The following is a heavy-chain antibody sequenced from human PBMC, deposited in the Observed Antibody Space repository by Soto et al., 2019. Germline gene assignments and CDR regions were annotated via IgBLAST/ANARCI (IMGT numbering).Heavy chain of an antibody. CDR2: ISSDGTNK. CDR3: ARRNSYGSGYWFDL. J-gene: IGHJ5*02. V-gene: IGHV3-30-3*01. CDR1: GFTFSIFA. Sequence: PGGSLRLSFAASGFTFSIFAMHWVRQAPGKGLEWVAVISSDGTNKHYAGSVKGRFTISRDKSKHTLYLQMNSPRHEDTAVYYCARRNSYGSGYWFDLWGHGTLVTVSS. D-gene: IGHD3-10*01.